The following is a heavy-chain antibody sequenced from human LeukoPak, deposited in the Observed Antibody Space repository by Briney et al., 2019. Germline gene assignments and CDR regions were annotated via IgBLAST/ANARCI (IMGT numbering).Heavy chain of an antibody. CDR3: ARDVWGSYRSGGDY. Sequence: PSETLSLTCTVSGGSISSGYYWGWIRQPPGKGLEWIGSIYHSGSTYYNPSLKSRVTISVDTSKNQFSLKLSSVTAADTAVYYCARDVWGSYRSGGDYWGQGTLVTVSS. CDR2: IYHSGST. J-gene: IGHJ4*02. CDR1: GGSISSGYY. D-gene: IGHD3-16*02. V-gene: IGHV4-38-2*02.